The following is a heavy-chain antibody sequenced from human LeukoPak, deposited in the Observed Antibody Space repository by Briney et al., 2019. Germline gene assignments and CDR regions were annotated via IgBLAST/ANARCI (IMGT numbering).Heavy chain of an antibody. CDR3: ANNRIVGITQLDY. CDR2: TSDRAGSS. CDR1: GFTLSTYG. Sequence: RGSLRLSSAASGFTLSTYGMSWVRQAPGKGLEWVSTTSDRAGSSSYSDSVKGRFTISRDNSKNTLYLQMNSLRAEDTAVYYCANNRIVGITQLDYWGQGTLVIVSS. D-gene: IGHD1-26*01. V-gene: IGHV3-23*01. J-gene: IGHJ4*02.